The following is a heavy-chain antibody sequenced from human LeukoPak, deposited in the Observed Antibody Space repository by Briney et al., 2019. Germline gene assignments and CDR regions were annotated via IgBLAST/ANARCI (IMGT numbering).Heavy chain of an antibody. J-gene: IGHJ4*02. CDR2: ISGSGGST. CDR1: GFTFSCYA. Sequence: PGGSLRLSCAASGFTFSCYAMSWVRQAPGKGLEWVSAISGSGGSTYYVDSVKGRFTISRDNSKNTLYLQMNSLGAEDTAVYYCAKRTVSGIYYFDYWGQGTLVIVSS. V-gene: IGHV3-23*01. D-gene: IGHD3-10*01. CDR3: AKRTVSGIYYFDY.